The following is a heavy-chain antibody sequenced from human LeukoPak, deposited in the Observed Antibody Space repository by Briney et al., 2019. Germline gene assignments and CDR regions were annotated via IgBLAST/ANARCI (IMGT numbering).Heavy chain of an antibody. CDR1: GGSISSGSYY. V-gene: IGHV4-61*02. CDR2: IYTSGST. Sequence: KSSQTLSLTCTVSGGSISSGSYYWSWIRQPAGKGLEWIGRIYTSGSTNYNPSLKSRVTMSVDTSKNQFSLKLSSVTAADTAVYYCARFSIVAATGSFDYWGQGTLVTVSS. CDR3: ARFSIVAATGSFDY. D-gene: IGHD2-15*01. J-gene: IGHJ4*02.